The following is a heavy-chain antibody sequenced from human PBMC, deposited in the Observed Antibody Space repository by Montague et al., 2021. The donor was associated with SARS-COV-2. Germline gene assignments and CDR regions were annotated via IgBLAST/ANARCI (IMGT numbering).Heavy chain of an antibody. V-gene: IGHV4-61*01. Sequence: SETLSLTCTVSGASIRSGNSYWNWTRQPPGKGLEWIGYISYSGSTYYXXXLKSRVTISVDTSKNQLSLKLISATAADTAVYYCARIGYESVGDYYSFPVWGQGTLVTVSS. J-gene: IGHJ1*01. CDR2: ISYSGST. CDR1: GASIRSGNSY. CDR3: ARIGYESVGDYYSFPV. D-gene: IGHD3-22*01.